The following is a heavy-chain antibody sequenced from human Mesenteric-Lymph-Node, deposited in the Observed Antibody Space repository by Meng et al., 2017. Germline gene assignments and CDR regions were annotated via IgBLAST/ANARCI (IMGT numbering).Heavy chain of an antibody. J-gene: IGHJ4*02. CDR3: ARRRGGSGRDC. D-gene: IGHD3-10*01. CDR2: IYYSGST. CDR1: GGSISRGDYY. V-gene: IGHV4-30-4*01. Sequence: QVQLQEPGPGLVKPSTTLSLTCTVSGGSISRGDYYWSWIRQPPGKGLEWIGYIYYSGSTYYNPSLKSRVTISVDTSKNQFSLKLSSVTATDTAVYYCARRRGGSGRDCWGQGTLVTVSS.